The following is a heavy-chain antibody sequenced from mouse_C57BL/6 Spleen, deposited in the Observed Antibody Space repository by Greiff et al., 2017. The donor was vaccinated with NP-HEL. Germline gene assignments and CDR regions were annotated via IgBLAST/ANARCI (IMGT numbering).Heavy chain of an antibody. CDR3: ARRGLLLYAMDY. D-gene: IGHD2-3*01. Sequence: EVKLMESGGGLVQPGGSLKLSCAASGFTFSDYYMYWVRQTPEKRLEWVAYISNGGGSTYYPDTVKGRFTISRDNAKNTLYLQMSRLKSEDTAMYYCARRGLLLYAMDYWGQGTSVTVSS. CDR2: ISNGGGST. V-gene: IGHV5-12*01. CDR1: GFTFSDYY. J-gene: IGHJ4*01.